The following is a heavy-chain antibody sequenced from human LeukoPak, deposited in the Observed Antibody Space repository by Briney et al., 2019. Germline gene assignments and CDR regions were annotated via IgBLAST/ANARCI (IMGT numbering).Heavy chain of an antibody. J-gene: IGHJ4*02. CDR1: GGSISSSSYY. Sequence: PSETLSLTCTVSGGSISSSSYYWGWIRQPPGKGLEWIGSIYYNGNTYYNPSLKSRVTISIDTSKNQFSLKLSSLTAADTAVYYCATDEVGYSSNYWGQGTLVTVSS. V-gene: IGHV4-39*07. CDR3: ATDEVGYSSNY. D-gene: IGHD6-13*01. CDR2: IYYNGNT.